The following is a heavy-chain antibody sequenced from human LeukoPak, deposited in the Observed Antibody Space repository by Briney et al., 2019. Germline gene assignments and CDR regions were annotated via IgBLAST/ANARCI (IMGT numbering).Heavy chain of an antibody. J-gene: IGHJ4*02. CDR1: GFIFRNFA. V-gene: IGHV3-23*01. CDR3: AKDQTGDGYNSI. D-gene: IGHD5-24*01. Sequence: GGSLRLSGAASGFIFRNFAMSWVRQAPGKGLEWVSTVHGRTYYADSVKGRFTISRDDSRSTLYLQMDNLRAEDTAVYYCAKDQTGDGYNSIWGQGTLVTVSS. CDR2: VHGRT.